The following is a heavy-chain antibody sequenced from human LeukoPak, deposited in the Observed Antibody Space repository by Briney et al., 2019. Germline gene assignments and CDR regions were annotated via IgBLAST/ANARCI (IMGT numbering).Heavy chain of an antibody. CDR1: GFSFSSYG. D-gene: IGHD3-9*01. V-gene: IGHV3-30*02. J-gene: IGHJ4*02. CDR2: IRSDGSNK. CDR3: AKDVDILTGLDY. Sequence: GGSLRLSCAGSGFSFSSYGMHWVRQAPGKGLEWMAFIRSDGSNKYYADSVKGRFTISRDNSKNTLYLQMNSLRAEDTAVYYCAKDVDILTGLDYWGQGTLVTVSS.